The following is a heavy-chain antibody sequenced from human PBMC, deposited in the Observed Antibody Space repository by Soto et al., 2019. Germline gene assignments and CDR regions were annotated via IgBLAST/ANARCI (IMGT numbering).Heavy chain of an antibody. Sequence: GASVKVSCKASGYTFTSYYIHWVRQAPLQVLEWMGIINPSGGSTSYAQKFQGRVTMTRDTSTSTVYMELSSLRSEDTAVYYCARMTTVTRFAYWGQGTIVTVSS. V-gene: IGHV1-46*01. J-gene: IGHJ4*02. CDR1: GYTFTSYY. CDR3: ARMTTVTRFAY. D-gene: IGHD4-17*01. CDR2: INPSGGST.